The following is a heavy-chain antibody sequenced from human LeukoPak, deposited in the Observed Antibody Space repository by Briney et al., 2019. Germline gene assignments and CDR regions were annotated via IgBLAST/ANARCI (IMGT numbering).Heavy chain of an antibody. V-gene: IGHV3-23*01. CDR3: AKLTTVTAIDY. D-gene: IGHD4-17*01. J-gene: IGHJ4*02. CDR2: ISGRGGST. Sequence: GGSLRLSCAASGFTFSSYAMICFRQSPGKGLEGVSAISGRGGSTYYADPVKGRLNISRENSKNTLYLQMNSLRAEDTAVYYCAKLTTVTAIDYWGQGTLVTVSS. CDR1: GFTFSSYA.